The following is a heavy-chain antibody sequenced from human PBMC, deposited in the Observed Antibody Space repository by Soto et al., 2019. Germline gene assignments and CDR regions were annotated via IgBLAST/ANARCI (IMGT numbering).Heavy chain of an antibody. Sequence: LRLSCAASGFTFSSYEMNWVRQAPGKGLEWVSYISSSGSTVYYADSVKGRFTISRDNTQNSLYLQMNSLGAEDTAVYYCAKGKESTAADYYYALDVWGQGTTVTVSS. J-gene: IGHJ6*02. CDR3: AKGKESTAADYYYALDV. CDR1: GFTFSSYE. V-gene: IGHV3-48*03. CDR2: ISSSGSTV. D-gene: IGHD1-1*01.